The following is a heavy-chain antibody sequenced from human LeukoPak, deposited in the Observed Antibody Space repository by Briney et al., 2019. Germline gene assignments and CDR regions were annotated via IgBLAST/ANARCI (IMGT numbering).Heavy chain of an antibody. CDR3: ARIEMATTSSPDY. CDR1: GGSFSGYY. Sequence: PSETLSLTCAVYGGSFSGYYWSWIRQPPGKGLEWIGEINHSGNTNSNPSLKSRVTISVDTSKNQFSLKLSSVTAADTAVYYCARIEMATTSSPDYWGQGTLVTVSS. V-gene: IGHV4-34*01. J-gene: IGHJ4*02. D-gene: IGHD5-24*01. CDR2: INHSGNT.